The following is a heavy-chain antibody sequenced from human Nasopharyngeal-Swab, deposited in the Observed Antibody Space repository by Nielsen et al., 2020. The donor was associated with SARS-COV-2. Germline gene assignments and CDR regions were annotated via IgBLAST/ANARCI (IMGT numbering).Heavy chain of an antibody. CDR2: IKQDGSEK. CDR3: AREAPIGYCSSTSCYTGNAFDI. V-gene: IGHV3-7*01. Sequence: GSLRLSCAASGFTFSSYWMSWVRQAPGKGLEWVANIKQDGSEKYYVDSVKGRFTISRDNAKNSLYLQMNSLRAEDTAVYYCAREAPIGYCSSTSCYTGNAFDIWGQGTMVTVSS. D-gene: IGHD2-2*02. J-gene: IGHJ3*02. CDR1: GFTFSSYW.